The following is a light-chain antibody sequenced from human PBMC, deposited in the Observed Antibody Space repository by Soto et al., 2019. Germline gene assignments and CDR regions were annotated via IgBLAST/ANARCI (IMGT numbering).Light chain of an antibody. CDR1: QSVSSSY. CDR2: GAS. Sequence: EIVLTQSPGTLSLSPGERATLSCRASQSVSSSYLAWYQHKPGQAPRLLIYGASNRATGIPDRFSGSGSGTDFILTISSLQSDDFATYYCQQYNTYITFGGGTKVDIK. V-gene: IGKV3-20*01. J-gene: IGKJ4*01. CDR3: QQYNTYIT.